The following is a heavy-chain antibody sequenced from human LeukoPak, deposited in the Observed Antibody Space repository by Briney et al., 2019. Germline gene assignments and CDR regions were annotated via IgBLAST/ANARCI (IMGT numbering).Heavy chain of an antibody. V-gene: IGHV3-23*01. Sequence: GGSLRLSCAASGFTFSTYAMSWVRQAPGKGLEWVSLISGSGGSTYYADSVKGRFTISRDNSKNTLYLQMNSLRAEDTAVYYCAREGHYYDSSGYYYAFDYWGQGTLVTVSS. CDR3: AREGHYYDSSGYYYAFDY. D-gene: IGHD3-22*01. J-gene: IGHJ4*02. CDR2: ISGSGGST. CDR1: GFTFSTYA.